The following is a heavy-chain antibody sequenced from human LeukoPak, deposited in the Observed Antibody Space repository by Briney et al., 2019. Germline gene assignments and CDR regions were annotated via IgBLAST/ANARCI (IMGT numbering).Heavy chain of an antibody. V-gene: IGHV3-30*03. Sequence: PGGSLRLSCAASGFTSSSYGMHWVRQAPGKGLEWVAVISYDGSNIYYVDSVKGRFTISRDNSKNTLYLQMNSLRAEDTAVYYCARFRGRERAFDYWGQGTLVTVSS. CDR3: ARFRGRERAFDY. J-gene: IGHJ4*02. D-gene: IGHD3-10*01. CDR1: GFTSSSYG. CDR2: ISYDGSNI.